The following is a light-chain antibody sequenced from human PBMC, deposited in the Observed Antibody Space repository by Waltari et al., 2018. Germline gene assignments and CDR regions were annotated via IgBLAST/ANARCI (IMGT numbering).Light chain of an antibody. CDR2: EVS. CDR3: CSYAGSYTFAV. CDR1: SSDVGAYNY. V-gene: IGLV2-11*01. J-gene: IGLJ1*01. Sequence: QSALTQPRPVSGSPGQSVTISCTGTSSDVGAYNYVSWYQQHPGKASKLMIYEVSNRPSGISDRFSGSKSGNTAALTISGLQAEDEADYYCCSYAGSYTFAVFGTGTKVTV.